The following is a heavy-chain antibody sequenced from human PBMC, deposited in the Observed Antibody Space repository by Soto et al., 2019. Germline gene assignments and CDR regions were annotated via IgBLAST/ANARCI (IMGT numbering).Heavy chain of an antibody. CDR1: GGSISSSNW. CDR2: IYHSGST. J-gene: IGHJ5*02. CDR3: ARECCTNGVCYPNWFDP. V-gene: IGHV4-4*02. D-gene: IGHD2-8*01. Sequence: LRESSETLSLTCAVSGGSISSSNWWSWVRQPPGKGLEWIGEIYHSGSTNYNPSLKSRVTISVDKSKNQFSLKLSSVTAADTAVYYCARECCTNGVCYPNWFDPWGQGTLVTVSS.